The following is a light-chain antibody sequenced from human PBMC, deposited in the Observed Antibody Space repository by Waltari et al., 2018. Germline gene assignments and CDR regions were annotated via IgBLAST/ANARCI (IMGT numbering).Light chain of an antibody. CDR2: EVN. V-gene: IGLV2-14*01. CDR3: SSYTSSSTVV. Sequence: QSALTQPASVSGSPGQSITISCTGTSSDVGGHNYVSWYQHHPGKAPKLMIYEVNNRPSGVSTRFSGSKPGNTASLTISDLQAEDEADYHCSSYTSSSTVVFGGGTKLTVL. J-gene: IGLJ2*01. CDR1: SSDVGGHNY.